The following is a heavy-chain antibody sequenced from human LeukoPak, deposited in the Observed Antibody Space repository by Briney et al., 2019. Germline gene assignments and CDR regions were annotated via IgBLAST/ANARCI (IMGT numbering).Heavy chain of an antibody. CDR3: ARVPYSGSYYPDY. Sequence: GGSLRLSCAASGFTFSSYGMHWVRQAPGKGLEWVAVIWYDGSNKYYADSVKGRFTISRDNSKNTLYLQMNSLRAEDTAVYYCARVPYSGSYYPDYWGQGTLVTVSS. V-gene: IGHV3-33*01. CDR2: IWYDGSNK. CDR1: GFTFSSYG. D-gene: IGHD1-26*01. J-gene: IGHJ4*02.